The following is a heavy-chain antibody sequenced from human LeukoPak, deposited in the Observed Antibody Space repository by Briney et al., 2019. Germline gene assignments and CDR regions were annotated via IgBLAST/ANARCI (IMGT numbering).Heavy chain of an antibody. V-gene: IGHV3-48*03. J-gene: IGHJ3*02. CDR2: ISSSGSTI. CDR3: ARDGGWDAFDI. D-gene: IGHD6-19*01. CDR1: RFTFSSYE. Sequence: GGSLRLSCAASRFTFSSYEMNWVRQAPGKGLEWVSYISSSGSTIYYADSVKGRFTISRDNAKNSLYLQMNSLRAEDTAVYYCARDGGWDAFDIWGQGTMVTVSS.